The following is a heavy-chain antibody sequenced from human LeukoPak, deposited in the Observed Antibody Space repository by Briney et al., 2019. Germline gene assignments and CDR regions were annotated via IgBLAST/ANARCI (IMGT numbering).Heavy chain of an antibody. CDR2: ISSSGSTI. J-gene: IGHJ4*02. V-gene: IGHV3-48*03. D-gene: IGHD4-17*01. Sequence: GGSLRLSCAASGFTFSSYEMNWVRQAPGKGLEWVSYISSSGSTIYYADSVKGRFTISRDNAKNSLYLQMNSLRAEDTAVYYCARDHDYGDYVPDYWGQGTLVTVSS. CDR1: GFTFSSYE. CDR3: ARDHDYGDYVPDY.